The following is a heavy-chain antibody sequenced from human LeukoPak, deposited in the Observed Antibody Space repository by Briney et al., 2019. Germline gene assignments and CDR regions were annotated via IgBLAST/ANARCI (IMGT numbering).Heavy chain of an antibody. CDR3: ARERASSTFDY. V-gene: IGHV4-30-2*05. CDR2: IYHSGST. Sequence: SETLSLTCAVSGGSISSGGYSWSWIRQPPGKGLEWIGYIYHSGSTYYNPSLKSRVTISVDTSKNQFSLKLSSVTAADTAVYYCARERASSTFDYWGQGTLVTVSS. CDR1: GGSISSGGYS. J-gene: IGHJ4*02.